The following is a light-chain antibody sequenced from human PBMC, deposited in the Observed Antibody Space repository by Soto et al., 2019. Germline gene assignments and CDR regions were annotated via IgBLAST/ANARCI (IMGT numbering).Light chain of an antibody. CDR1: KDISNR. J-gene: IGKJ2*01. Sequence: DIQMPQSPSSLYASVGDRVTIRCQASKDISNRLNWYQQKPGTAPKLLIYDASLLETGVPSRFRGGGSGTDFTFSISSLQPEDFATYYCQQIDSLLFTFGQGTKLEI. CDR3: QQIDSLLFT. CDR2: DAS. V-gene: IGKV1-33*01.